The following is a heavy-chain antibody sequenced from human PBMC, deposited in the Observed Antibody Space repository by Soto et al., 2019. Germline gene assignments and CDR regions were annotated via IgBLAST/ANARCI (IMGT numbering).Heavy chain of an antibody. CDR3: ARGGYDFALID. Sequence: SETLSLTCAVYGGSFSGYYWSWIRQPPGKGLEWIGEINHSGSTNYNPSLKSRVTISVDTSKNQFSLKLSSVTAADTAVYYCARGGYDFALIDWGQGTLVTVSS. CDR1: GGSFSGYY. CDR2: INHSGST. J-gene: IGHJ4*02. D-gene: IGHD5-12*01. V-gene: IGHV4-34*01.